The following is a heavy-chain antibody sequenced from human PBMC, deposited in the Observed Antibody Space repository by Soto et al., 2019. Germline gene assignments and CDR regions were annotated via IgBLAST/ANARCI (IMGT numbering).Heavy chain of an antibody. CDR2: IYYSGST. J-gene: IGHJ3*02. V-gene: IGHV4-59*08. D-gene: IGHD6-13*01. CDR1: GGSISSYY. CDR3: ARPLLQLVSGQRMNDAFDI. Sequence: PSETLSLTCTVSGGSISSYYWSWIRQPPGKGLEWIGYIYYSGSTNYNPSLKSRVTISVDTSKNQFSLKLSSVTAADPAVYYCARPLLQLVSGQRMNDAFDIWGQGTMVTVSS.